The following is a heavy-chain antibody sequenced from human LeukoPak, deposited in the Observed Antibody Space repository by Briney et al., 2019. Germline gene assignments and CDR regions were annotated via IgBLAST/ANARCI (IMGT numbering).Heavy chain of an antibody. CDR3: ASLRGYSVYDPFDY. CDR2: IYYSGST. Sequence: PSETLSLTWTVSGGSVSSYYWTWIRQPPGKGLEWLGYIYYSGSTNYNPSPKSRVTISVDTSKNQFSLKLSSVTAADTAVYYCASLRGYSVYDPFDYWGQGALVTVPS. V-gene: IGHV4-59*08. D-gene: IGHD5/OR15-5a*01. J-gene: IGHJ4*02. CDR1: GGSVSSYY.